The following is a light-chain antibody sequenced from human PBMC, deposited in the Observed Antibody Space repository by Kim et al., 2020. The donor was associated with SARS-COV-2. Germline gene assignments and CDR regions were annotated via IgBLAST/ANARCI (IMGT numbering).Light chain of an antibody. CDR2: RNN. Sequence: RQTATLTCTGNSNKVGDRGAAWLQQHQGHPPKLLSYRNNNRPSGISERFSASRSGNTASLTITGLQPEDEADYYCSAWDTSLSVWVFGGGTQLTVL. CDR1: SNKVGDRG. CDR3: SAWDTSLSVWV. J-gene: IGLJ3*02. V-gene: IGLV10-54*04.